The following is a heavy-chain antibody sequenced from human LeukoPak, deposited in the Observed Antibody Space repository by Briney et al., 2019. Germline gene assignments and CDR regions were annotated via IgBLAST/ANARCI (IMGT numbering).Heavy chain of an antibody. J-gene: IGHJ2*01. V-gene: IGHV4-59*01. CDR2: IYYSGST. CDR3: ARSVVTLYWYFDL. D-gene: IGHD4-23*01. Sequence: PSETLSLTCTVSGGSISTYYWSWIRQPPGTGLEWIGYIYYSGSTNYNPSLKSRVTISVDTSKNQFSLKLSSVTTADTAVYYCARSVVTLYWYFDLWGRGTLVTVSS. CDR1: GGSISTYY.